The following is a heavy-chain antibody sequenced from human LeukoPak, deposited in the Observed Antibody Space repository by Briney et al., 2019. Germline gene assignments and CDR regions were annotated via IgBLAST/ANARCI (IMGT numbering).Heavy chain of an antibody. V-gene: IGHV3-23*01. J-gene: IGHJ4*02. CDR1: GFTFSSYA. D-gene: IGHD3-3*01. CDR3: AKFPHYDFWSGYYYPFDY. Sequence: GGSLRLSCAASGFTFSSYAMSWVRQAPGKGLEWVSAISGSGGSTYYADSVKGRFTISRDNSKNTLYLQMNSLRAEDTAVYYCAKFPHYDFWSGYYYPFDYWGQGTLVTVSS. CDR2: ISGSGGST.